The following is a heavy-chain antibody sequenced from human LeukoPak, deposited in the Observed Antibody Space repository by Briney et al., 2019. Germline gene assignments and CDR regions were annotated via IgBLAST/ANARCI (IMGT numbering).Heavy chain of an antibody. Sequence: ASVKVSCKASGYTFTGYYMHWVRQAPGQGLEWMGWINPNSGGTNYAQKFQGRVTMTRDTSISTAYLQWSSLKASDTAMYYCARRTFVGGGTSGSLSALDYWGQGTLVTVSS. D-gene: IGHD2-8*01. V-gene: IGHV1-2*02. CDR3: ARRTFVGGGTSGSLSALDY. CDR1: GYTFTGYY. CDR2: INPNSGGT. J-gene: IGHJ4*02.